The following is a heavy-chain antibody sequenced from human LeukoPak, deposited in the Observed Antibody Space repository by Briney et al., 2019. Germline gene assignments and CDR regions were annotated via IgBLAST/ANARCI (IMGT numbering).Heavy chain of an antibody. CDR3: AREYCSSTSCYIRLFAFDI. CDR1: GYTFTGYY. V-gene: IGHV1-2*02. J-gene: IGHJ3*02. D-gene: IGHD2-2*02. CDR2: INPNSGGT. Sequence: ASVKVSCKASGYTFTGYYMHWVRQAPGQGLEWMGWINPNSGGTNYAQKFQGRVTMTRDTSISTAYMELSRLRSDDTAVYYCAREYCSSTSCYIRLFAFDIWSQGTMVTVSS.